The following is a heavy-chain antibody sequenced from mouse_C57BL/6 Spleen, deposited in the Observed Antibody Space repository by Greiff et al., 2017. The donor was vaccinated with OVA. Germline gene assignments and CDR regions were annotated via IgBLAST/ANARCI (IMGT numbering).Heavy chain of an antibody. J-gene: IGHJ3*01. CDR3: ARGVVYYDYDVWFAY. D-gene: IGHD2-4*01. CDR1: GFTFSDYG. CDR2: ISSGSSTI. V-gene: IGHV5-17*01. Sequence: EVKVVESGGGLVKPGGSLKLSCAASGFTFSDYGMHWVRQAPEKGLEWVAYISSGSSTIYYADTVKGRFTISSDNAKNTLFLQMTSLRSEDTAMYYCARGVVYYDYDVWFAYWGQGTLVTVSA.